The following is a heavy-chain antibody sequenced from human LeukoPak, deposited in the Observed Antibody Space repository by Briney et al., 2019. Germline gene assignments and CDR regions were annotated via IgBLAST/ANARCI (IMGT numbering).Heavy chain of an antibody. J-gene: IGHJ4*02. V-gene: IGHV1-18*04. D-gene: IGHD3-3*01. Sequence: GASAMVSCKASGFTFTNYGISWVRQAPGQGLEWMSWISANNGEIRYAQKFQGRVIMTTDTSTTTAYMELTSLRSDDTAVYYCARVPPSGHQVFGSDYWGQGTQVTVSS. CDR2: ISANNGEI. CDR3: ARVPPSGHQVFGSDY. CDR1: GFTFTNYG.